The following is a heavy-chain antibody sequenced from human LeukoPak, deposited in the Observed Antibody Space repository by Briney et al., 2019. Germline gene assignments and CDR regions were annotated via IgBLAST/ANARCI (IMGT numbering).Heavy chain of an antibody. Sequence: SETLSLTCAVYGGSFSGYYRSWIRQPPGKGLEWIGEINHSGSTNYNPSLKSRVTISVDTSKNQFSLKLSSVTAADTAVYYCARGSTGTDNWFDPWGQGTLVTVSS. D-gene: IGHD1-1*01. CDR1: GGSFSGYY. CDR3: ARGSTGTDNWFDP. V-gene: IGHV4-34*01. CDR2: INHSGST. J-gene: IGHJ5*02.